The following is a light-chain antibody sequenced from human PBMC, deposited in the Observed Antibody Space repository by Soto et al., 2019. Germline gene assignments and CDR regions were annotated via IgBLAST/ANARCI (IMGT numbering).Light chain of an antibody. CDR2: EAS. V-gene: IGKV1-5*03. J-gene: IGKJ1*01. CDR1: QSISSW. Sequence: DIQMTQSPSTLSASVGDRVIITCRVSQSISSWLAWYQQKPGKAPKLLIYEASNLESGVPSRFSGSGSGTEFTLTISSLQPDDFATYYCQQSNNYPWTFGQGTKVDIK. CDR3: QQSNNYPWT.